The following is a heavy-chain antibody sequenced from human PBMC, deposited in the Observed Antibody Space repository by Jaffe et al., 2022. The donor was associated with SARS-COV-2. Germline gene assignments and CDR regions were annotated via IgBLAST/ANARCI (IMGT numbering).Heavy chain of an antibody. CDR2: IFSNDEK. CDR3: ARIPGDGYSYGPYYYFFYYMDV. V-gene: IGHV2-26*01. D-gene: IGHD5-18*01. Sequence: QVTLKESGPVLVKPTETLTLTCTVSGFSLNKPRMGVTWIRQSPGKALEWLAHIFSNDEKSYSTSLRSRLSISNDTSKSQVVLTMTDMDPVDTATYYCARIPGDGYSYGPYYYFFYYMDVWGEGTTVTVSS. CDR1: GFSLNKPRMG. J-gene: IGHJ6*03.